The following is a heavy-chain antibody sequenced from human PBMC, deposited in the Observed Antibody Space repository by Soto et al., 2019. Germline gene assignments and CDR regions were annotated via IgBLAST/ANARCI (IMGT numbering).Heavy chain of an antibody. Sequence: SETLSLTCTVSGGSMINYYLSWIRQPPGKGLEWIGYMYYTGSTNYNPSLKSRVTISVDTSETQFSLKLSSVTAAATAVSYFARVSDYYDGSGYYYASYLGYWGQGALVTGS. J-gene: IGHJ4*02. CDR3: ARVSDYYDGSGYYYASYLGY. D-gene: IGHD3-22*01. CDR2: MYYTGST. V-gene: IGHV4-59*01. CDR1: GGSMINYY.